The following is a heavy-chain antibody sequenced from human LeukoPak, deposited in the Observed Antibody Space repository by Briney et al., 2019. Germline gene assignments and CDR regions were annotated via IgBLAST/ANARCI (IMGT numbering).Heavy chain of an antibody. V-gene: IGHV3-30*02. D-gene: IGHD3-22*01. CDR1: GFTFSTSG. J-gene: IGHJ4*02. Sequence: QSGGSLRLSCAASGFTFSTSGMHWVRQAPGKGLEWVAFIRYDGSNKYYADSVKGRFTISRDNSKNTLYLQMNSLRAEDTAVYYCAKDSSASSGQPDYWGQGTLVTVSS. CDR2: IRYDGSNK. CDR3: AKDSSASSGQPDY.